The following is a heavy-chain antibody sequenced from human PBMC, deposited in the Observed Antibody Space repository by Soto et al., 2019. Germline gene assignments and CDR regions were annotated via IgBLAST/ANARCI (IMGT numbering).Heavy chain of an antibody. Sequence: QAHLAQSGAEVKKPGSSVTVSCKASGGTFNSYGISWVRQAPGQGLDWMGVIIPLYGTVNYAQKFQGRFSITADKSTSTAYMDRNSLRCDDTAVYYWARVRVIRGVIPSHFGLWGQVPQVTVAS. D-gene: IGHD3-10*01. CDR1: GGTFNSYG. CDR3: ARVRVIRGVIPSHFGL. V-gene: IGHV1-69*06. CDR2: IIPLYGTV. J-gene: IGHJ1*01.